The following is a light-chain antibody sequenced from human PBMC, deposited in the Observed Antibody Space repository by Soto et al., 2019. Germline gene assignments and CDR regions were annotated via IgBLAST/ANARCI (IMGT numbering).Light chain of an antibody. CDR2: GTS. J-gene: IGKJ5*01. Sequence: IVMTQSPATLSFSPGERATLSCRASQNIKNKLAWYQKKRGQGPRLLVCGTSSRATGIPDRFSGSGSGTDLTLTISSLQSEDFAVYYCQQYNNWPPITFGQGTRLEIK. CDR3: QQYNNWPPIT. CDR1: QNIKNK. V-gene: IGKV3D-15*01.